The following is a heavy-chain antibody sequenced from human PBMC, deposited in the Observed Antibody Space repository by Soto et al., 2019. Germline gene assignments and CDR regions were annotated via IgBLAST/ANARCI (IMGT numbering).Heavy chain of an antibody. Sequence: GGSLRLSCAASGFTFSNAWMNWVRQAPGKGLEWVGRIKSKTDGGTTDYAAPVKGRFTISRDDSKNTLYLQMNSLKTEDTAVYYCTPEGSGYGLYYYYGMDVWGQGTTVTVSS. V-gene: IGHV3-15*07. CDR1: GFTFSNAW. D-gene: IGHD5-12*01. J-gene: IGHJ6*02. CDR3: TPEGSGYGLYYYYGMDV. CDR2: IKSKTDGGTT.